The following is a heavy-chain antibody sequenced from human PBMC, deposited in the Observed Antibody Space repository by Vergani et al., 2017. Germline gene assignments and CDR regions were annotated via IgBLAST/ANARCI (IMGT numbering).Heavy chain of an antibody. Sequence: EVQLVESGGVVVQPGGSLRLSCAASGFTFDDYAMHWVRQAPGKGLEWVSLISWDGGSTYYADSVKGRFTIYRDNSKNSLYLQMNSLRAEDTALYYCAKDGVFRYFDWLPPCGAFDSWVQGTMVTVSS. CDR2: ISWDGGST. V-gene: IGHV3-43D*03. D-gene: IGHD3-9*01. CDR1: GFTFDDYA. CDR3: AKDGVFRYFDWLPPCGAFDS. J-gene: IGHJ3*02.